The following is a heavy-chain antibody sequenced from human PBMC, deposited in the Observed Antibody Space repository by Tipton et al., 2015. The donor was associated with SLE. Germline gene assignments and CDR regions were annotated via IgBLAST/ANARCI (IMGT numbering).Heavy chain of an antibody. CDR2: IDHGGNT. J-gene: IGHJ4*02. CDR3: ARDWVGFDH. V-gene: IGHV4-34*01. Sequence: TLSLTCAVYGGSFSGYSWSWIRQTPGMGLEWIGEIDHGGNTNYNPSLKTRVTMSVDTSKKQFSLKLGSVTAADTAVYYCARDWVGFDHWGQGTLVTVSS. CDR1: GGSFSGYS. D-gene: IGHD3-10*01.